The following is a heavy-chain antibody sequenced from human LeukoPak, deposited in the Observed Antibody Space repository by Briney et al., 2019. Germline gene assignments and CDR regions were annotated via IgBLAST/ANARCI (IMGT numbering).Heavy chain of an antibody. CDR2: IKQDGGEK. J-gene: IGHJ4*02. V-gene: IGHV3-7*03. CDR3: ARDGRPLDY. CDR1: GITFSSYW. Sequence: GGSLRLSCADSGITFSSYWMSWVRQAPGKGLEWVANIKQDGGEKYYVDSVKGRFAISRDNAKNSLYLQMNNLRVEDTAVYYCARDGRPLDYWGQGTLVTVSS.